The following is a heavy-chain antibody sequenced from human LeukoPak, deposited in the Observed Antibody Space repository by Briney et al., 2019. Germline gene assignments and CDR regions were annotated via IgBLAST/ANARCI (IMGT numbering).Heavy chain of an antibody. D-gene: IGHD3-10*01. CDR2: FYYSGST. CDR1: GGSISSSNYY. J-gene: IGHJ4*02. Sequence: PSETLSLTCTVSGGSISSSNYYWCWIRQPPGRGLGWIGSFYYSGSTNYNPSLKSRVTISVDTSKNQFTLKLSSVPAADTAVYYCVYYYGSGSVEYWGQGTLVTVSS. CDR3: VYYYGSGSVEY. V-gene: IGHV4-39*01.